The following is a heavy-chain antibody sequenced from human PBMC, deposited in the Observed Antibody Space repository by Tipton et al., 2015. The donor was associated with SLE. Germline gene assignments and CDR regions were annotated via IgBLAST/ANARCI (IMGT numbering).Heavy chain of an antibody. CDR1: GFPFSSYA. V-gene: IGHV3-23*01. CDR3: AKDQWERLGYYYSYGMDV. D-gene: IGHD1-26*01. CDR2: ISARGGST. J-gene: IGHJ6*02. Sequence: SLRLSCAASGFPFSSYAMGWVRQAPGQGLEWVSGISARGGSTDYADSVKGRFTISRDNSKNTLYLQMNSLRAEDTAVYYCAKDQWERLGYYYSYGMDVWGQGTMVTVSS.